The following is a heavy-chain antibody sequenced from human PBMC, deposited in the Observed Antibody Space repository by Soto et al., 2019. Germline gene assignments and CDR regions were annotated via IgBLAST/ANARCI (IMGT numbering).Heavy chain of an antibody. CDR2: IIPIFGTA. CDR1: GGTFSSYA. Sequence: QVQLVQSGAEVKKPGSSVKVSCKASGGTFSSYAISWVRQAPGQWLEWMGGIIPIFGTADYAQKFQGRVTITAGESTSTAYMELSSLRSEDTAVYYCAVTMTNYYYYGMDVWGQGTTVTVSS. J-gene: IGHJ6*02. CDR3: AVTMTNYYYYGMDV. D-gene: IGHD3-22*01. V-gene: IGHV1-69*12.